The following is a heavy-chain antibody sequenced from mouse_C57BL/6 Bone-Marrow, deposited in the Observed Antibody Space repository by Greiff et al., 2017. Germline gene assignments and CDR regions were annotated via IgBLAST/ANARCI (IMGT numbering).Heavy chain of an antibody. CDR3: ARGATVVARGY. V-gene: IGHV1-22*01. Sequence: VQLQQSGPELVKPGASVKMSCKASGYTFTDYTMHWVKQSHGQSLEWIGYINPNDGGTNYNQKFKGKATLTVDKSSSTAYMELRSLTSEDSAVYYCARGATVVARGYWGQGTTLTVSS. J-gene: IGHJ2*01. CDR2: INPNDGGT. D-gene: IGHD1-1*01. CDR1: GYTFTDYT.